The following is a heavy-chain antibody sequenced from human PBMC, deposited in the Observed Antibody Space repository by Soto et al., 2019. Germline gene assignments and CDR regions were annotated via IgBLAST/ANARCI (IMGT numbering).Heavy chain of an antibody. CDR2: IVVGSGNT. D-gene: IGHD3-3*01. J-gene: IGHJ6*02. V-gene: IGHV1-58*01. CDR1: GFTFTSSA. CDR3: AGDGGIYYDFWSCSPPGPYYGMDV. Sequence: ASVKVSCKASGFTFTSSAVQWVRQARGQRLEWIGWIVVGSGNTNYAQKFQERVTITRDMSTSTAYMELSSLRSEDTAVYYCAGDGGIYYDFWSCSPPGPYYGMDVWGQGTTVTVSS.